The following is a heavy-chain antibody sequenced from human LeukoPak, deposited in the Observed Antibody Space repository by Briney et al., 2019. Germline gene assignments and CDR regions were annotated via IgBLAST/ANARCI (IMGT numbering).Heavy chain of an antibody. CDR2: INHSGST. Sequence: KPSETLSLTCAVYGGSFSGYYWSWIRQPPGKGLEWIGEINHSGSTNYNPSLKSRVTISVDTSKNQFSLKLSSVTAADTAVYYCARTRFGVFDYWGQGTLVTVSS. J-gene: IGHJ4*02. D-gene: IGHD3-10*01. CDR3: ARTRFGVFDY. CDR1: GGSFSGYY. V-gene: IGHV4-34*01.